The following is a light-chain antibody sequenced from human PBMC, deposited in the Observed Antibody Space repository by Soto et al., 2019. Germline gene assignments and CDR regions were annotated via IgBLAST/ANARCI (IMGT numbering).Light chain of an antibody. CDR1: SSDVGGYNY. Sequence: QSVLTQPPSASGSPGQSVTISCTGTSSDVGGYNYVSWYQQHPGKAPKLMIYEVSKRPSGVPDRFSGSKSGSTASLTVSGLQVEDEADYYCSSYAGSNSHYVFGTGTKVTVL. J-gene: IGLJ1*01. CDR2: EVS. CDR3: SSYAGSNSHYV. V-gene: IGLV2-8*01.